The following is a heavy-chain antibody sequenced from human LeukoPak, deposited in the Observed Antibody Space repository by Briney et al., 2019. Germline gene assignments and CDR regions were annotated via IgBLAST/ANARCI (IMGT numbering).Heavy chain of an antibody. V-gene: IGHV4-59*08. CDR3: ARHLSGWYPYFGF. CDR1: GGSISSYY. Sequence: SETLSITCNVSGGSISSYYWSWIRQPPGKGLEWIGYISYSGSTNYNPSLKSRVTISVDTSKNQFSLKLSSVTAADTAVYYCARHLSGWYPYFGFWGQGTLVTVSS. D-gene: IGHD6-19*01. CDR2: ISYSGST. J-gene: IGHJ4*02.